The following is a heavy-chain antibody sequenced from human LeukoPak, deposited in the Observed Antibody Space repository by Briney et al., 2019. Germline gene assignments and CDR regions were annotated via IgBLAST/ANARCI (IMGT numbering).Heavy chain of an antibody. J-gene: IGHJ5*02. CDR1: GYIFSTNW. Sequence: GESLKISCKGSGYIFSTNWIGWVRQMPGKGLEWMGIIYPGDSDTRYSPSFQGQVTISADKSISTAYLQWSSLKASDTAMYYCAIPPYYYDSSGYYPWGQGTLVTVSS. V-gene: IGHV5-51*01. CDR2: IYPGDSDT. D-gene: IGHD3-22*01. CDR3: AIPPYYYDSSGYYP.